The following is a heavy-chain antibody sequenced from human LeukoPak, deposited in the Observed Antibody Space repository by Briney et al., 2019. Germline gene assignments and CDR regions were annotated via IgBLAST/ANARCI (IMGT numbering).Heavy chain of an antibody. CDR1: GGSISSYY. V-gene: IGHV4-4*07. J-gene: IGHJ5*02. D-gene: IGHD3-10*01. CDR2: IYISGST. Sequence: PSETLSLTCTVSGGSISSYYWSWIRQPAGKGLEWIGRIYISGSTNYNPSLKSRVTISVDTSKNQFSLKLSSVTAADTAVYYCARAENVLLWFGETTNWFDPWGQGTLVTVSS. CDR3: ARAENVLLWFGETTNWFDP.